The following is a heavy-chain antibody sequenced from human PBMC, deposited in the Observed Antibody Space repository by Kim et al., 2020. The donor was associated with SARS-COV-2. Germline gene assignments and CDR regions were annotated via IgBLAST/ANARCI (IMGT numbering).Heavy chain of an antibody. Sequence: SETLSLTCTVSGYSISSGYYWGWIRQPPGKGLEWIGSIYHSGSTYYNPSLKSRVTISVDTSKNQFSLKLSSVTAADTAVYYCARGPRSITMVRGVIITWFDPWGQGTLVTVSS. D-gene: IGHD3-10*01. J-gene: IGHJ5*02. CDR1: GYSISSGYY. V-gene: IGHV4-38-2*02. CDR2: IYHSGST. CDR3: ARGPRSITMVRGVIITWFDP.